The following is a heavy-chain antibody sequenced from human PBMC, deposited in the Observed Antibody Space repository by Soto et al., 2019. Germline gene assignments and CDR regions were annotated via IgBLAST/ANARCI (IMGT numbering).Heavy chain of an antibody. D-gene: IGHD1-1*01. J-gene: IGHJ4*02. CDR3: AREAEGTEAGLDY. CDR2: ISSSGSFI. V-gene: IGHV3-21*01. Sequence: GGSLRLSCAASGFTFRTYGMNWVRRAPGGGLEWVASISSSGSFIYYADSVKGRFTISRDDAEKSLYLQMNSLRAEDTALYYCAREAEGTEAGLDYWGRRTLVT. CDR1: GFTFRTYG.